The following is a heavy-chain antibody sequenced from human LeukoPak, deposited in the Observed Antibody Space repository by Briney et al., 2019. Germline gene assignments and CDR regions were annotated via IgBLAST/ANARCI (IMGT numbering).Heavy chain of an antibody. J-gene: IGHJ6*03. CDR2: ISAYNGKT. D-gene: IGHD7-27*01. Sequence: ASVKVSCKASGYTFTSYDINWVRQATGQGLEWMGWISAYNGKTNFAQKFQGRITMTTDTSTSTAYMELSSLRSEDTAVYYCARSGQNYYYYYMDVWGKGTTVTVSS. CDR3: ARSGQNYYYYYMDV. V-gene: IGHV1-18*01. CDR1: GYTFTSYD.